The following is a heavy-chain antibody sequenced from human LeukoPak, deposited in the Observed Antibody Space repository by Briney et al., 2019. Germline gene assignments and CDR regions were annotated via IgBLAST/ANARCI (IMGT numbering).Heavy chain of an antibody. CDR2: IYPGDSDT. Sequence: GESLKISCKGSGYSFTSYWIGWVRQMPGKGLERMGIIYPGDSDTRYSPSFQGQVTISADKSISTAYLQWSSLRASDTAMYYCARITSGYDDGFWFDPWGQGTLVTVSS. CDR1: GYSFTSYW. J-gene: IGHJ5*02. CDR3: ARITSGYDDGFWFDP. V-gene: IGHV5-51*01. D-gene: IGHD5-12*01.